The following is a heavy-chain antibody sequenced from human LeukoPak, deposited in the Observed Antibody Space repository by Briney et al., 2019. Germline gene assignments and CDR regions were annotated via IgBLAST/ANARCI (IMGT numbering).Heavy chain of an antibody. Sequence: SETLSLTCTVSGGSISSSINYWAWIRQPPGKGLEWIATTKYGASTFYNPSLRSRVTISVDTSKNQFSLKVNSVTAADTAVYYCARLGYGNGRVNWFDPWGRGNLVAVSS. V-gene: IGHV4-39*01. D-gene: IGHD5-18*01. CDR2: TKYGAST. J-gene: IGHJ5*02. CDR3: ARLGYGNGRVNWFDP. CDR1: GGSISSSINY.